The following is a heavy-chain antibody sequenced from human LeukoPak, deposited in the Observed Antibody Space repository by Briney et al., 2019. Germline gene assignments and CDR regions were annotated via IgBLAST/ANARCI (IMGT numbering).Heavy chain of an antibody. V-gene: IGHV3-15*01. Sequence: GGSLRLSCAASGFTFSNAWMSWVRQAPGKGLEWVGRIKNKTDGGTTDYAAPVKGRFTISRDDSKNTLYLQMNSLKTEDTAVYYCTTDPVGYWGQGTLVTVSS. D-gene: IGHD2-2*01. CDR3: TTDPVGY. CDR1: GFTFSNAW. J-gene: IGHJ4*02. CDR2: IKNKTDGGTT.